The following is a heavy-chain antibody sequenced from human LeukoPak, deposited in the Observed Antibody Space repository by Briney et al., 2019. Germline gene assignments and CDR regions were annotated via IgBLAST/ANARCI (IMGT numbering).Heavy chain of an antibody. CDR2: INPNTGGT. CDR1: GYTFSDYY. D-gene: IGHD2-21*02. J-gene: IGHJ4*02. V-gene: IGHV1-2*02. Sequence: RASVKVSCKASGYTFSDYYMHWVRQAPGQGLEWMGWINPNTGGTNYAQKFRGRVTMSRDTSITTAYMELTRLRSDDTAIYYCATGVSVVVTAAPNYWGQGTLVTVSS. CDR3: ATGVSVVVTAAPNY.